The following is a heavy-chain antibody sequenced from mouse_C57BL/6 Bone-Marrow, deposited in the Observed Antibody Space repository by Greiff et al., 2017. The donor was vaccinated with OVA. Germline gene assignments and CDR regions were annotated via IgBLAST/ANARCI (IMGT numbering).Heavy chain of an antibody. CDR3: AREVIYYGNPRLFAY. V-gene: IGHV1-55*01. J-gene: IGHJ3*01. D-gene: IGHD2-1*01. Sequence: VQLQQPGAELVKPGASVKMSCKASGYTFTSSWITWVKQRPGQGLEWIGDIYPGSGSTNYNEKFKSKATLTVDTSSSTAYMQLSSLTSEDSAVYYCAREVIYYGNPRLFAYWGQGTLVTVSA. CDR2: IYPGSGST. CDR1: GYTFTSSW.